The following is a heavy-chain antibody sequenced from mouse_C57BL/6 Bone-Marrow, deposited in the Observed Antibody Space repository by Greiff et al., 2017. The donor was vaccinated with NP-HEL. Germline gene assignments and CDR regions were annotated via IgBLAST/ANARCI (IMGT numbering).Heavy chain of an antibody. CDR3: ARIGYYFAY. Sequence: VQLQQSGPVLVKPGASVKMSCKASGYTFTDYYMNWVKQSHGKSLEWIGVINPYNGGTSYNQKFKGKATLTVDKSSSTAYMELNSLTSEDSAVYYCARIGYYFAYWGQGTLVTVSA. V-gene: IGHV1-19*01. D-gene: IGHD2-3*01. J-gene: IGHJ3*01. CDR1: GYTFTDYY. CDR2: INPYNGGT.